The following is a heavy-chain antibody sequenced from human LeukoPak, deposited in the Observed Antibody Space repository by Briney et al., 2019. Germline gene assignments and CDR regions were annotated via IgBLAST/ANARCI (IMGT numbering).Heavy chain of an antibody. V-gene: IGHV4-30-4*01. Sequence: SQTLSLTCTVSTGSISSDGYYWSWIRQPPGKGLEWIGYIHYSGSTFYNPSLKSRITISVDTSKNQFSLRLSSVTAADTAVYYCAREGRDFWSGSRGWFDPWGQGTLVAVSS. CDR2: IHYSGST. D-gene: IGHD3-3*01. CDR3: AREGRDFWSGSRGWFDP. J-gene: IGHJ5*02. CDR1: TGSISSDGYY.